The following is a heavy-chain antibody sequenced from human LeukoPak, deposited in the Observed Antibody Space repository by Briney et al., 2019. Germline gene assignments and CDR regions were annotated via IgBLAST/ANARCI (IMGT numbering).Heavy chain of an antibody. V-gene: IGHV6-1*01. CDR3: AKYGSGSYYPLEYYFDY. CDR2: TYYRSKWYN. CDR1: GDSVSSNSAA. J-gene: IGHJ4*02. D-gene: IGHD3-10*01. Sequence: SQTLSLTCAISGDSVSSNSAAWNWIRQSPSRGLEWLGRTYYRSKWYNDYAVSVKSRITINPDTSKNQFSLQLNSVTPEDTAVYYCAKYGSGSYYPLEYYFDYWGQGTLVTVSS.